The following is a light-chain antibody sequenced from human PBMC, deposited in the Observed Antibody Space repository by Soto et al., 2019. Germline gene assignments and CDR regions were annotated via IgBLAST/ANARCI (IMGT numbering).Light chain of an antibody. J-gene: IGKJ4*01. V-gene: IGKV3-11*01. CDR1: LSVSNY. Sequence: IVLTQSPATLYLSPGERATLSCRASLSVSNYLAWYQQKPGQSPRLLIYDASNRATGIPARFSGSGSGTDFTRTSSRLEPEDFPVYYCQQRSNWPPLTFGGGTRVEIK. CDR3: QQRSNWPPLT. CDR2: DAS.